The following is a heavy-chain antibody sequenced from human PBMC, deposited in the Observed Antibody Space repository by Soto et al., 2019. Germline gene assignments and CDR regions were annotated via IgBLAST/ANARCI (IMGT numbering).Heavy chain of an antibody. V-gene: IGHV4-39*01. CDR3: VRHAQWIIRAY. CDR1: GGSVSSSSYS. Sequence: PSETLSLTCTVSGGSVSSSSYSWGWIRQSPGKGLEWIGTIYSSENTYYNPSLLSRVTISVDTSKNQFSLKLSSVTAADTAVYYCVRHAQWIIRAYWGQGSLVTVSS. CDR2: IYSSENT. J-gene: IGHJ4*02. D-gene: IGHD5-12*01.